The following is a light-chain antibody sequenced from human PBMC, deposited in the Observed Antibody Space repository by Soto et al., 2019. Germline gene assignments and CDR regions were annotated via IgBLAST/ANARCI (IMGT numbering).Light chain of an antibody. CDR1: QSILTF. V-gene: IGKV1-5*03. Sequence: DRQMTQSPSTLSASVGDRFTITCRASQSILTFLAWYQQRPGKAPKLLIYKASTLESGVPSRFSGSGSGTEFTLTISSLQPDDFATYYCQQYNTYWTFGQGTKVDIK. CDR2: KAS. J-gene: IGKJ1*01. CDR3: QQYNTYWT.